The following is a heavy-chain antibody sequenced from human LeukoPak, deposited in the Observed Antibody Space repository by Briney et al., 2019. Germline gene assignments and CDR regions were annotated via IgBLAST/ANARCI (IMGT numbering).Heavy chain of an antibody. V-gene: IGHV3-21*01. CDR1: GFTFSSYS. J-gene: IGHJ4*02. Sequence: GGSLRLSCAASGFTFSSYSMNWVRQAPGKGLEWVSSISSSSSSYIYYADSVKGRFTISRDNAKNSLYLQMNSLRAEDTAVYYCARDGSSGLDFDHWGQGTLVTVSS. CDR3: ARDGSSGLDFDH. CDR2: ISSSSSSYI. D-gene: IGHD3-22*01.